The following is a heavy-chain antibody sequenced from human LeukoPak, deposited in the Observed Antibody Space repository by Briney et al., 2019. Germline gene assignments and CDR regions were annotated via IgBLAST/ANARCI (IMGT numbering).Heavy chain of an antibody. V-gene: IGHV4-4*02. Sequence: SETLSLTCAVSGGSISSSNWWSWVRQPPGKGLEWIGEIYHSGSTNYNPSLKSRVTISVDTSKNQFSLKLSSVTAADTAVYYCARAPYYYYYYMDVWGKGTTVTISS. CDR2: IYHSGST. CDR1: GGSISSSNW. J-gene: IGHJ6*03. CDR3: ARAPYYYYYYMDV.